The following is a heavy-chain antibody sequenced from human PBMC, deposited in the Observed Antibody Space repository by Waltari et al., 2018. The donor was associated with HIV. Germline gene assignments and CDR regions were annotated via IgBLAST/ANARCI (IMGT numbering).Heavy chain of an antibody. Sequence: EVELVGSGGGLVHPGGSLRPSCVGSAVTFTTPGLNWVRQAPGKGLEWVSFVAGTPGHAYYADSVKGRFTISRDNAQNSAFLQMNSIRVEDTAIYYCVKSVDYFRFDVWDQGTLVTVSS. J-gene: IGHJ4*02. CDR2: VAGTPGHA. V-gene: IGHV3-48*04. CDR3: VKSVDYFRFDV. D-gene: IGHD4-17*01. CDR1: AVTFTTPG.